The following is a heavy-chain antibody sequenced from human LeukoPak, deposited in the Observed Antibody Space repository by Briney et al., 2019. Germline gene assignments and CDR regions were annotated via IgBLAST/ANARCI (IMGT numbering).Heavy chain of an antibody. Sequence: TSETLSLTCTVSGASIGNTYYWGWIRPLPGKGLEWIGNLYNIGSITYKPSLRSRVTMSLDMSKNQFSLRLTSVTAADTAVYFCATNSTGSAFDYWGQGIQVIVSS. J-gene: IGHJ4*02. D-gene: IGHD2/OR15-2a*01. V-gene: IGHV4-38-2*02. CDR3: ATNSTGSAFDY. CDR1: GASIGNTYY. CDR2: LYNIGSI.